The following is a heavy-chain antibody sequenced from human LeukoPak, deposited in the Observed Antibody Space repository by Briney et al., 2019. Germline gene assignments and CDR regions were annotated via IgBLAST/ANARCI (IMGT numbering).Heavy chain of an antibody. CDR2: ISSSSSYI. CDR3: ARVVPRLTVTTIANYYYYGMDV. J-gene: IGHJ6*02. CDR1: GGSFSGYY. Sequence: PSETLSLNCAVYGGSFSGYYWSWVRQAPGKGLEWVSSISSSSSYIYYADSVKGRFTISRDNAKNSLYLQMNSLRAEDTAVYYCARVVPRLTVTTIANYYYYGMDVWGQGTTVTVSS. D-gene: IGHD4-11*01. V-gene: IGHV3-21*01.